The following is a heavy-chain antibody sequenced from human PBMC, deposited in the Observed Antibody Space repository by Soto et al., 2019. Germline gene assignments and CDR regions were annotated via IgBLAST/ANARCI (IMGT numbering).Heavy chain of an antibody. CDR3: AKAGCSGGTCYLYYFDY. Sequence: GVSLRLSFAASGFTFSNYSMSWVRQAPGKGLEWVSTISGRGGNTYYADSVKGRFTISRDNSRNTLYLQMDSLRVEDSAVYSCAKAGCSGGTCYLYYFDYWGQGALVTVSS. CDR1: GFTFSNYS. D-gene: IGHD2-15*01. CDR2: ISGRGGNT. J-gene: IGHJ4*02. V-gene: IGHV3-23*01.